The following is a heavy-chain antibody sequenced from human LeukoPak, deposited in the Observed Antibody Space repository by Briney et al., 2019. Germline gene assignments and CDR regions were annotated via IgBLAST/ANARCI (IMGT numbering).Heavy chain of an antibody. Sequence: SETLSLTCAVYGGSFSGYYWSWIRQPPGKGLEWIGEINHSGSTNYNPSLKSRVTISVDTSKNQFSLKLSSVTAPDTAVYYCATVPPPRGYSGYPNMDVWGKGTTVTVSS. CDR3: ATVPPPRGYSGYPNMDV. D-gene: IGHD5-12*01. CDR1: GGSFSGYY. V-gene: IGHV4-34*01. J-gene: IGHJ6*03. CDR2: INHSGST.